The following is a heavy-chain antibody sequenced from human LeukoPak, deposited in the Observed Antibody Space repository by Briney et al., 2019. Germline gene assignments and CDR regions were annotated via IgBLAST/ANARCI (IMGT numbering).Heavy chain of an antibody. J-gene: IGHJ4*02. CDR3: ARDPSRGYSYGLFDY. CDR1: GYTFTSYG. V-gene: IGHV1-18*01. D-gene: IGHD5-18*01. CDR2: ISAYNGNT. Sequence: GASVKVSCKASGYTFTSYGISWVRQAPGQGLEWMGWISAYNGNTNYAQKLQGRVTMTTDTSTSTAYMELRSLRSDDTAVYYCARDPSRGYSYGLFDYWGQGTLVTVSS.